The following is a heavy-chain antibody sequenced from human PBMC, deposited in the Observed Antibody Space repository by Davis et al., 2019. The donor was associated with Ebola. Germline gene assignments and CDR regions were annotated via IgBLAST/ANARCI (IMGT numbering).Heavy chain of an antibody. CDR1: GFTFSSYA. D-gene: IGHD4-17*01. V-gene: IGHV3-23*01. CDR3: AKDWDYGDYFDY. Sequence: GDSLKISCAASGFTFSSYAMSWVRQAPGKGLEWVSAISGSGGSTYYADSVKGRFTISRDNSKNTLYLQMNSLRAEDTAVYYCAKDWDYGDYFDYWAREPWSPSPQ. J-gene: IGHJ4*02. CDR2: ISGSGGST.